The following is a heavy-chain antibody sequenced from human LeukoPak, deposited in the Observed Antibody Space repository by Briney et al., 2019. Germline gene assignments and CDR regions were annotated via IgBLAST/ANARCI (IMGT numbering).Heavy chain of an antibody. V-gene: IGHV4-34*08. J-gene: IGHJ4*02. CDR2: IYSSGHT. Sequence: GSLRLSCAASGFTFSDYYMSWIRQPPGKGLEWIGSIYSSGHTIYNASLKSRITISVDRSENQFSLNLRSVTAADTAVYYCVADPINFDFWGQGNLVTVSS. CDR1: GFTFSDYY. CDR3: VADPINFDF.